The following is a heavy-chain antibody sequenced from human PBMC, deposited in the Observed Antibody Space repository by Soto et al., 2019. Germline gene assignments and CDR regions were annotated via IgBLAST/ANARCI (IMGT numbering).Heavy chain of an antibody. Sequence: GGSLRLSCAASGFTFSDHYMDWVRQAPGKGLEWVGRTRNKANSYTTEYAASVKGRFTISRDDSKNSLYLQMNSLKTEDTAVYYCARVLTSSGGYYFDYWGQGTLVTVSS. J-gene: IGHJ4*02. CDR2: TRNKANSYTT. D-gene: IGHD3-16*01. CDR3: ARVLTSSGGYYFDY. CDR1: GFTFSDHY. V-gene: IGHV3-72*01.